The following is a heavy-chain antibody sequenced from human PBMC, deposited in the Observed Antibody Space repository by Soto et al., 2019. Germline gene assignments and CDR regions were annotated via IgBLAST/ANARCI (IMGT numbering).Heavy chain of an antibody. CDR2: MHYSGST. D-gene: IGHD2-21*02. V-gene: IGHV4-59*08. CDR1: SDSISNYY. Sequence: SETLSLTCTVSSDSISNYYCSWFRQPPGKGLEWIGYMHYSGSTYYNPSLKSRVTVSVDTSKNQFSLKLSSVTAADTAVYYCARHPSDFWFDPWGQGTLVTVSS. J-gene: IGHJ5*02. CDR3: ARHPSDFWFDP.